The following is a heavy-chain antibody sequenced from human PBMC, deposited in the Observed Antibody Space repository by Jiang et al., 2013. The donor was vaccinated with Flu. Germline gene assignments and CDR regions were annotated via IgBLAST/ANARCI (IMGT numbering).Heavy chain of an antibody. Sequence: TLSLTCTVSGGSISSGGYYWSWIRQHPGKGLEWIGYIYYSGSTYYNPSLKSRVTISVDTSKNQFSLKLSSVTAADTAVYYCARVVAAVLLVDIWGQGTMVTVSS. CDR1: GGSISSGGYY. CDR2: IYYSGST. V-gene: IGHV4-31*03. D-gene: IGHD2-15*01. J-gene: IGHJ3*02. CDR3: ARVVAAVLLVDI.